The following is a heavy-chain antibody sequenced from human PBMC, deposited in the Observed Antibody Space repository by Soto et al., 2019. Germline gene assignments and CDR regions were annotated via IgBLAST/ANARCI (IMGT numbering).Heavy chain of an antibody. V-gene: IGHV3-23*01. J-gene: IGHJ6*02. CDR2: LSGSGDRT. CDR1: GFTFSSYA. CDR3: ARGSGYYYYAMAV. Sequence: EVQLLESGGGLVQPGGSLRLSCAASGFTFSSYAMGWVRQAPGKGLEWVSGLSGSGDRTYYADSVKGRFTISRDNSKNTLYVQLNSLRADDTAVYYCARGSGYYYYAMAVWGQGTTVAVSS. D-gene: IGHD2-15*01.